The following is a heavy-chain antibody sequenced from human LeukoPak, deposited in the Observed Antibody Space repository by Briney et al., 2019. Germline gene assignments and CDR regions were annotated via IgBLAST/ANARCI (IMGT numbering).Heavy chain of an antibody. Sequence: SETLSLTCTLSVGSICPYYWSWIRQPPGKGLEWIGYNYHRGRTNYNPSFKSRVTISVGTSKSPFSLKLSHVTAADTAVYYCARGGGYASLIGHWGQGALVTV. CDR2: NYHRGRT. D-gene: IGHD5-12*01. CDR3: ARGGGYASLIGH. J-gene: IGHJ4*02. V-gene: IGHV4-59*01. CDR1: VGSICPYY.